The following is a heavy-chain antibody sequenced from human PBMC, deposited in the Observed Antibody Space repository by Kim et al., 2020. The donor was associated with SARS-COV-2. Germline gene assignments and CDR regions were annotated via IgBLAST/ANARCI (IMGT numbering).Heavy chain of an antibody. Sequence: GGSLRLSCAASGFTFSSYGMHWVRQAPGKGLEGVAVIWNDGSNKCYADSVKGRFTISTDNSKNTLDLQMNSLRAEDTAVYYCASDISSSWYADYMDVWGKGTTGTVSS. CDR3: ASDISSSWYADYMDV. D-gene: IGHD6-13*01. CDR2: IWNDGSNK. CDR1: GFTFSSYG. J-gene: IGHJ6*03. V-gene: IGHV3-33*01.